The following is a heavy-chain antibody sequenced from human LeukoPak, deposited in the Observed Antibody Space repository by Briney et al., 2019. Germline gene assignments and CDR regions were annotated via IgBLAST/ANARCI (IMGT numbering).Heavy chain of an antibody. CDR1: GFTFSSYA. V-gene: IGHV3-23*01. CDR2: ISGSGGNT. D-gene: IGHD2-2*01. CDR3: AKEGLSIVVVAAAPFDY. Sequence: PGGSLRLSCAASGFTFSSYAMSWVRQGPGKGLEWVSAISGSGGNTYYADSVKGRFTISRDNSKNTLHLQMNSLRAEDTAVYYCAKEGLSIVVVAAAPFDYWGQGTLVTVSS. J-gene: IGHJ4*02.